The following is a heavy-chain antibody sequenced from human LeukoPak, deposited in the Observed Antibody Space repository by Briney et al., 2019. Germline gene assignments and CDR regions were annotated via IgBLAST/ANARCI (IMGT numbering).Heavy chain of an antibody. V-gene: IGHV3-23*01. D-gene: IGHD3-9*01. CDR2: ISDNGGTT. J-gene: IGHJ3*01. CDR3: ARARYYNKDAVDF. CDR1: GFTFSYYA. Sequence: GGSLRLSCAASGFTFSYYAMSWVRQALEKGLEWVSGISDNGGTTDYADSVKGRFTISRDNSKTTLYLQMNTLRAEDSAVYYCARARYYNKDAVDFWGQGTLVTVSS.